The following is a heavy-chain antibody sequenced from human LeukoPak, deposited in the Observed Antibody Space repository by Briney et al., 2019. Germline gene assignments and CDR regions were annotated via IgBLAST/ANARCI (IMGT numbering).Heavy chain of an antibody. V-gene: IGHV1-18*01. CDR2: ITAYNGNT. CDR3: ATNVDPRVVAATPDLTFDY. D-gene: IGHD2-15*01. J-gene: IGHJ4*02. CDR1: GYTFTSYG. Sequence: GASVRVSCTASGYTFTSYGISWVRQAPGKGLEWMGWITAYNGNTNYAQKLQGRVTMTTDTSTSTAYMELRSLRSDDTAVYYCATNVDPRVVAATPDLTFDYWGQGTLVTASS.